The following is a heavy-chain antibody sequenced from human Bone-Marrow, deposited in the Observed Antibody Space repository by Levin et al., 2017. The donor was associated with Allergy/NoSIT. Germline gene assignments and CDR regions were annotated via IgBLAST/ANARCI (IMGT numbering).Heavy chain of an antibody. V-gene: IGHV3-7*04. CDR2: INQDGSEK. CDR3: TRDIMTTFYFDY. CDR1: GFTFTTNW. D-gene: IGHD1-1*01. Sequence: GESLKISCAASGFTFTTNWMSWVRQAPGKGLEWVANINQDGSEKHYVDSVKGRFTVSRDNAKNSLYLQMNSLRAEDTAVYYCTRDIMTTFYFDYWGLGTLVTVSS. J-gene: IGHJ4*02.